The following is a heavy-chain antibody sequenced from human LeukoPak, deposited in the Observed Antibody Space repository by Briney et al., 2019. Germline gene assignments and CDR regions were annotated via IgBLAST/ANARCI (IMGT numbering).Heavy chain of an antibody. CDR1: GGSISSGSYY. J-gene: IGHJ4*02. Sequence: SETLSLTCTVSGGSISSGSYYWSWIRQPAGKGLEWIGRIYTSGSTNYNPSLKSRVPISVDTSKNQFSLKLSSVTAADTAVYYCARESWMYYYDSSGYYTGFDYWGQGTLVTVSS. CDR2: IYTSGST. D-gene: IGHD3-22*01. V-gene: IGHV4-61*02. CDR3: ARESWMYYYDSSGYYTGFDY.